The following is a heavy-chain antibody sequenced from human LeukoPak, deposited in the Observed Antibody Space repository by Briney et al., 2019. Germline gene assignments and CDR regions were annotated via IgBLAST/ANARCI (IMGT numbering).Heavy chain of an antibody. Sequence: GESLKISCKGSGYSFTSYWIGWVRQMPGKGLEWMGIIYPGDSDTRYSPSFQGQVAISANKSISTAYLQWSSLKASDTAMYYCARPRPDSSGRLRDFLVFDYWGQGTLVTVSS. CDR2: IYPGDSDT. D-gene: IGHD3-22*01. J-gene: IGHJ4*02. CDR1: GYSFTSYW. V-gene: IGHV5-51*01. CDR3: ARPRPDSSGRLRDFLVFDY.